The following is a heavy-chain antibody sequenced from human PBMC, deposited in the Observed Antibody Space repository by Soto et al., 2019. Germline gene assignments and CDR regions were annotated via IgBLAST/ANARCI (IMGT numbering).Heavy chain of an antibody. CDR1: GGSISSSRYY. V-gene: IGHV4-39*01. J-gene: IGHJ6*02. CDR2: IYYSGST. CDR3: ARENYGDYGMDV. Sequence: XETLSLSCTVSGGSISSSRYYWGWIRQPPGKGLEWIGSIYYSGSTYYNPSLKSRVTISVDTSKNQFSLKLSSVTAADTAVYYCARENYGDYGMDVWGQGTTVTVSS. D-gene: IGHD4-17*01.